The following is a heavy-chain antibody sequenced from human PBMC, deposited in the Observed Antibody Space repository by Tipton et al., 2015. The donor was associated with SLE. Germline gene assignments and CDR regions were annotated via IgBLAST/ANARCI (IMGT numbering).Heavy chain of an antibody. V-gene: IGHV3-74*01. D-gene: IGHD2-21*01. J-gene: IGHJ6*02. CDR2: INSDGSST. CDR3: ARASIATLYYYYGMDV. Sequence: SLRLSCAASGFTFSSYWMHWVRQAPGKGLVWVSRINSDGSSTSYADSVKGRFTISRDNAKNTLYLQMNSLRAEDTAVYYCARASIATLYYYYGMDVWGQGTTVTVSS. CDR1: GFTFSSYW.